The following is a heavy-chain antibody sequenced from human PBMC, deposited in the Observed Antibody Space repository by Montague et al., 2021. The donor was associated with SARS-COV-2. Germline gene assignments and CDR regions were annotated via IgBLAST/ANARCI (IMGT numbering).Heavy chain of an antibody. D-gene: IGHD3-10*01. CDR3: ARDSYGSGTYYYYYGMDV. V-gene: IGHV3-7*01. J-gene: IGHJ6*02. CDR1: GFTFSSYW. CDR2: IKQDGSEK. Sequence: SLSLSCSASGFTFSSYWMSWVRQAPGKGLEWVANIKQDGSEKYYVDSVKGRFTISRDNAKNSLYLQMNSLRAEDTAVYYCARDSYGSGTYYYYYGMDVWGQGTTVTVSS.